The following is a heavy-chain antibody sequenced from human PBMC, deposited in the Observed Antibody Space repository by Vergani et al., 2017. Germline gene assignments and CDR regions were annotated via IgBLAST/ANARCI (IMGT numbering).Heavy chain of an antibody. Sequence: QVQLVQSGAEVKKPGSSVKDSCKASGGTFSSYAISWVRQAPGQGLEWMGGIIPIFGTANYAQKFQGRVTITADESTSTAYMELSSLRSEDTAVYYCARDLGGYSGYGENWFDPWGQGTLVTVSS. CDR3: ARDLGGYSGYGENWFDP. CDR1: GGTFSSYA. J-gene: IGHJ5*02. V-gene: IGHV1-69*12. CDR2: IIPIFGTA. D-gene: IGHD5-12*01.